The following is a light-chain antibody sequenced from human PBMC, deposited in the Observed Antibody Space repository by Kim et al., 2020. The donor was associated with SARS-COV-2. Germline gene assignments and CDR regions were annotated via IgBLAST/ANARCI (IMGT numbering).Light chain of an antibody. J-gene: IGLJ3*02. CDR1: SSDVGGYNY. V-gene: IGLV2-14*03. CDR2: DVS. Sequence: GHSITISCTGTSSDVGGYNYVSWYQQHPGKAPKLMIYDVSNRPSGVSNRFSGSKSGNTASLTISGLQAEDEADYYCSSYTSSSTRVLGGGTQLTVL. CDR3: SSYTSSSTRV.